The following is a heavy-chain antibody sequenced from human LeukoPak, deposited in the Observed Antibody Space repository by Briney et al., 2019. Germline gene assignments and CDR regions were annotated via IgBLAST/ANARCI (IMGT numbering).Heavy chain of an antibody. CDR1: GFTFNIYG. J-gene: IGHJ3*02. V-gene: IGHV3-33*01. CDR3: ASAAGAFDM. CDR2: IWSDGSHK. D-gene: IGHD6-13*01. Sequence: GGSLRLSCAASGFTFNIYGMHWIRQAPGKGLEWVAVIWSDGSHKYYTDSTGGRFTISRDNSKNMVYLQMNSLRVEDTAVYYCASAAGAFDMWGQGTLVTVSS.